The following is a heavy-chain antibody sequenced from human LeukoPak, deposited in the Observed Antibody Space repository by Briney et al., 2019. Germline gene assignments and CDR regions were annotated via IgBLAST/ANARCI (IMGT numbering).Heavy chain of an antibody. CDR1: GYTFTSYA. J-gene: IGHJ4*02. CDR3: ARLYFDWLLDTYYFDY. CDR2: INAGNGNT. D-gene: IGHD3-9*01. V-gene: IGHV1-3*01. Sequence: ASVKVSCTASGYTFTSYAMHWVRQAPGQRLEGMGWINAGNGNTKYSQKFQGRVTITRDTSASTAYMELSSLRSEDTAVYYCARLYFDWLLDTYYFDYWGQGTLVTVSS.